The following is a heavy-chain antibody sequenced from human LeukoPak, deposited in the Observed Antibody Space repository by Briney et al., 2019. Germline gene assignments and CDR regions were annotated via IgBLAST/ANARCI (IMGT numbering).Heavy chain of an antibody. CDR2: FDPEDGET. CDR3: ATDLREENLSSGWYVY. J-gene: IGHJ4*02. D-gene: IGHD6-19*01. CDR1: GYTLTELS. Sequence: ASVKVSCKVSGYTLTELSMHWVRQAPGKGLEWMGGFDPEDGETIYAQKFQGRVTMTEDTSTDTAYMELSSLRSEDTAVYYCATDLREENLSSGWYVYWGQGTLVTASS. V-gene: IGHV1-24*01.